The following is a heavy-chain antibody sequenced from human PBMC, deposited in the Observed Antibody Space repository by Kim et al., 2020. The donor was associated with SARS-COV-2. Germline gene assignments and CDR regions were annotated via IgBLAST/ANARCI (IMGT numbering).Heavy chain of an antibody. V-gene: IGHV3-33*01. J-gene: IGHJ4*02. CDR3: ARDKGSSSSGSEIFDY. D-gene: IGHD6-6*01. CDR2: IWYDGTNK. CDR1: GFTFSNYG. Sequence: GGSLRLSCAASGFTFSNYGMHWVRQAPGKGLEWVAVIWYDGTNKYYAESVKGRFTISRDNSKNTLDIQMNNLGAEDTAVYYCARDKGSSSSGSEIFDYWGQGTLVTVSS.